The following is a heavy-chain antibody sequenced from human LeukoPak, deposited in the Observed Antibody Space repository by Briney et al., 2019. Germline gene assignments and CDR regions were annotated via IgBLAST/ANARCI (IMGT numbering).Heavy chain of an antibody. Sequence: PSQTLSLTCTVSGGSISSGSYYWSWIRQPAGKGLEWIGRIYTSGSTNYNPSLKSRVTISVDTSKNQFSLKLSSVTAADTAVYYCARFTAYSGSSPAAFDIWGQGTMVTVSS. CDR1: GGSISSGSYY. V-gene: IGHV4-61*02. CDR3: ARFTAYSGSSPAAFDI. CDR2: IYTSGST. J-gene: IGHJ3*02. D-gene: IGHD1-26*01.